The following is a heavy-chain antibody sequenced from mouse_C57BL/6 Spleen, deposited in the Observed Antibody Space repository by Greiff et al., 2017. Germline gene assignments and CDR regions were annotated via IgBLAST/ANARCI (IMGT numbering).Heavy chain of an antibody. CDR1: GFNIKDDY. CDR2: IDPENGDT. J-gene: IGHJ4*01. Sequence: VQLKQSGAELVRPGASVKLSCTASGFNIKDDYMHWVKQRPEQGLEWIGWIDPENGDTEYASKFQGKATITADTSSNTAYLQLSSLTSEDTAVYYCTTGVVAIYAMDYWGQGTSVTVSS. CDR3: TTGVVAIYAMDY. V-gene: IGHV14-4*01. D-gene: IGHD1-1*01.